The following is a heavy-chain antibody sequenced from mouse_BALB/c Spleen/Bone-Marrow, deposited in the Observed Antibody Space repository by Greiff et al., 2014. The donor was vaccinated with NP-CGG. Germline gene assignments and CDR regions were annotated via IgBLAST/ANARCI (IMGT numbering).Heavy chain of an antibody. CDR2: INPYNGGT. J-gene: IGHJ2*01. CDR3: ARADCYFDY. V-gene: IGHV1-18*01. CDR1: GFSFTGYT. Sequence: EVQLQQSGPELVKPGASMKISCKASGFSFTGYTMNWVKQSHGKNLEWIELINPYNGGTSYNLKFKGKATLTVDKSFSTAYMELLSLTSEDSAVYYCARADCYFDYWGQGTTLTVSS.